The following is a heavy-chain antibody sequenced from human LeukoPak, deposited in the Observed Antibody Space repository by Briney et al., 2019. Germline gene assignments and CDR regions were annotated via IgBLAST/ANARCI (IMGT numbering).Heavy chain of an antibody. CDR2: ISWNSGSI. CDR3: AKGTFGVVLV. D-gene: IGHD3-3*01. CDR1: GFTFDDYA. V-gene: IGHV3-9*01. J-gene: IGHJ4*02. Sequence: GRSLRLSCAASGFTFDDYAMHWGRQAPGKGLEWVSGISWNSGSIGYADSVKGRFTISRDNAKNSLYLQMNSLRAEDTALYYCAKGTFGVVLVWGQGTLVTASS.